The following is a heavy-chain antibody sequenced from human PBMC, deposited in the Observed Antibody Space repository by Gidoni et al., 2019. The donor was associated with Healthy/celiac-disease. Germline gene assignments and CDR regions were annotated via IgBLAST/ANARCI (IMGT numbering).Heavy chain of an antibody. J-gene: IGHJ4*02. CDR2: IIPIFGTA. D-gene: IGHD6-6*01. Sequence: QVQLVQSGAEVKKPGSSVKVSCKASGGTFRSYAISWVRQAPGLGLEWMGGIIPIFGTANYAQKFQGRVTITADESTSTAYMELSSLRSEDTAVYYCARGSSSSELGYFDYWGQGTLVTVSS. V-gene: IGHV1-69*01. CDR1: GGTFRSYA. CDR3: ARGSSSSELGYFDY.